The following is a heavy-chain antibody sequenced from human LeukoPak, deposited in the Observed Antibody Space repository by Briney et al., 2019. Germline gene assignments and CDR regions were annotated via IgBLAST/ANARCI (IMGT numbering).Heavy chain of an antibody. Sequence: SVKVSCKASGGTFSSYAISWVRQAPGQGLEWMGRIIPIFGTANYAQKFQGRVTITTDESTSTAYMELSSLRSEDAAVYYCASEYCSGGSCFALFDYWGQGTLVTVSS. J-gene: IGHJ4*02. CDR1: GGTFSSYA. V-gene: IGHV1-69*05. CDR2: IIPIFGTA. D-gene: IGHD2-15*01. CDR3: ASEYCSGGSCFALFDY.